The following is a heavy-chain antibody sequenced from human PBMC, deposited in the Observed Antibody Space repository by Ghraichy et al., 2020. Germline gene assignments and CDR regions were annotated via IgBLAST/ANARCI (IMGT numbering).Heavy chain of an antibody. D-gene: IGHD6-13*01. CDR2: IYWDDDK. J-gene: IGHJ6*02. CDR1: GFSLSTSGVG. Sequence: SGPTLVKPTQTLTLTCTFSGFSLSTSGVGVGWIRQPPGKALEWLALIYWDDDKRYSPSLKSRLTITKDTSKNQVVLTMTNMDPVDTATYYCAHSFRIAAAGHYGMDVWGQGTTVTVSS. V-gene: IGHV2-5*02. CDR3: AHSFRIAAAGHYGMDV.